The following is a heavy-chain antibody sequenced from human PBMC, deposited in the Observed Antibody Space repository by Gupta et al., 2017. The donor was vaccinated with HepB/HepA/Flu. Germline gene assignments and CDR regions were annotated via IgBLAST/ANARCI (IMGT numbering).Heavy chain of an antibody. CDR1: GGTFSSYA. V-gene: IGHV1-69*04. J-gene: IGHJ5*02. CDR3: ARAPGGYCTNGVCSEAWFDP. CDR2: IIPILGIA. Sequence: QVQLVQSGAEVKKPGSSVKVSCKASGGTFSSYAISWVRQAPGQGLEWMGRIIPILGIANYAQKFQGRVTITADKSTSTAYMELSSLRSEDTAVYYCARAPGGYCTNGVCSEAWFDPWGQGTLVTVSS. D-gene: IGHD2-8*01.